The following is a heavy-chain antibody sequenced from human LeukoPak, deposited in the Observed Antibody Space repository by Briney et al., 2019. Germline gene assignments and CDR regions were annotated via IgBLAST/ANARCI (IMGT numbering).Heavy chain of an antibody. CDR1: GYTFTSYG. J-gene: IGHJ4*02. D-gene: IGHD2-21*02. V-gene: IGHV1-2*06. CDR3: ARASIVVVTAIAYYFDY. CDR2: INPNSGGT. Sequence: AASVKVSCKASGYTFTSYGISWVRQAPGQGLEWMGRINPNSGGTNYAQKFRGRVTMTRDTSISTAYMELSRLRSDDTAVYYCARASIVVVTAIAYYFDYWGQGTLVTVSS.